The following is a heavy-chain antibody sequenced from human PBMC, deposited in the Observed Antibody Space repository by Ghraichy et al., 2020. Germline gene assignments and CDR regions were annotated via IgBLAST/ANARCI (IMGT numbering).Heavy chain of an antibody. V-gene: IGHV1-18*01. D-gene: IGHD3-10*01. CDR3: ARGEEYQLLLLDW. CDR2: ISGKNGNT. Sequence: ASVKVSCKICRSHVWTHAHYSVSYAVVCFIKKMGWISGKNGNTGYAQKFQGRVTMTTDTSTSTVYMEMNSLRSDDTAVYYCARGEEYQLLLLDWWGQGTL. J-gene: IGHJ4*02. CDR1: RSHVWTHA.